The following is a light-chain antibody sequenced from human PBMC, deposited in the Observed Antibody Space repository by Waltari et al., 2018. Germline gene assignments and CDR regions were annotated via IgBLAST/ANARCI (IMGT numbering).Light chain of an antibody. Sequence: QSVLTQPPSASGTPGQRVTISCSGSSSNIGRNTVNWHRQVPGAATRLLIYADNQRPSGVPDRFSGSRSGTSASLVISWLQSDDEADYHCATWDDSLNGWVFGGGTKLTV. J-gene: IGLJ3*02. CDR3: ATWDDSLNGWV. V-gene: IGLV1-44*01. CDR1: SSNIGRNT. CDR2: ADN.